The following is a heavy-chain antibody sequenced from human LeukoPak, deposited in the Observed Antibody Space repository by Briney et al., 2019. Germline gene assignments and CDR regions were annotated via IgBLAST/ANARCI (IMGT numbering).Heavy chain of an antibody. V-gene: IGHV4-4*02. J-gene: IGHJ4*02. CDR1: GDSINSLDL. CDR2: MYLSGTT. Sequence: SETLSLTCTVSGDSINSLDLWSWVRPPPGKGLEWIGEMYLSGTTHSNPSVKSRVTISIDKSKNQFFLNLSSVAAADTAVYYCAGLVGRYSSGLYYYYFDYWGQGTLVTVSS. D-gene: IGHD3-22*01. CDR3: AGLVGRYSSGLYYYYFDY.